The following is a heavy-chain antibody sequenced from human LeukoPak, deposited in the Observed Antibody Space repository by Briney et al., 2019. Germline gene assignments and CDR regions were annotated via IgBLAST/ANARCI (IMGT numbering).Heavy chain of an antibody. CDR2: ISGSGGST. V-gene: IGHV3-23*01. CDR1: GLTFSSYA. CDR3: AKDLLSGSLLYYGMDV. Sequence: PGGSLRLSCAASGLTFSSYAMSWVRQAPGKGLEWVSAISGSGGSTYYADSVKGRFTISRDNSKNTLYLQMNSLRAEDTAVYYCAKDLLSGSLLYYGMDVWGQGTTVTVSS. D-gene: IGHD3-3*01. J-gene: IGHJ6*02.